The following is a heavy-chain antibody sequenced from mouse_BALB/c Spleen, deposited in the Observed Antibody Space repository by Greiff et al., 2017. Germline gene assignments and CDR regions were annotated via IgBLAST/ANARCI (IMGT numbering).Heavy chain of an antibody. CDR1: GYSITSGYY. CDR3: ARANWDEAWFAY. CDR2: ISYDGSN. J-gene: IGHJ3*01. V-gene: IGHV3-6*02. Sequence: VQLKESGPGLVKPSQSLSLTCSVTGYSITSGYYWNWIRQFPGNKLEWMGYISYDGSNNYNPSLKNRISITRDTSKNQFFLKLNSVTTEDTATYYCARANWDEAWFAYWGQGTLVTVSA. D-gene: IGHD4-1*01.